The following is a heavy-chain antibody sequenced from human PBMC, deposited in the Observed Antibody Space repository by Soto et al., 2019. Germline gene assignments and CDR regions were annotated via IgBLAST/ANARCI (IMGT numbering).Heavy chain of an antibody. V-gene: IGHV3-30*18. CDR1: GFTFSSYG. CDR3: AKDRAVDYYYYYMDV. D-gene: IGHD2-2*01. CDR2: ISYDGSNK. J-gene: IGHJ6*03. Sequence: QVQLVESGGGVVQPGRSLRLSCAASGFTFSSYGMHWVRQAPGKGLEWVAVISYDGSNKYYADSVKGRFTISRDNSKNTLYLKMNSLRAEDTAVYYCAKDRAVDYYYYYMDVWGKGTTVTVSS.